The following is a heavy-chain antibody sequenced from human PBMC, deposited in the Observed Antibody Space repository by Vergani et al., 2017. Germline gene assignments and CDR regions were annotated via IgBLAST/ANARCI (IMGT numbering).Heavy chain of an antibody. J-gene: IGHJ4*02. D-gene: IGHD5-12*01. Sequence: EVQLVQSEAEVRKPGESLKISCKGSGYIFTTYWIAWVRQMPGRGLEWMGIIYPDDSDTRYSPSFQGQVTISVDKSISAAYLQWSSLEASDTAIYYCTGAYTGYDPFDYWGQGTLVTVSS. CDR3: TGAYTGYDPFDY. CDR2: IYPDDSDT. V-gene: IGHV5-51*01. CDR1: GYIFTTYW.